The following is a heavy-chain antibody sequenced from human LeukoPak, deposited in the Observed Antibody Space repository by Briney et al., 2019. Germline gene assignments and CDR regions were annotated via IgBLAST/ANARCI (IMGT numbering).Heavy chain of an antibody. CDR3: ARVPAAAYMDV. D-gene: IGHD2-2*01. V-gene: IGHV3-21*01. J-gene: IGHJ6*03. CDR2: ISSSSSYI. CDR1: GFTFSSYS. Sequence: PGGSLRLSCAASGFTFSSYSMNWVRRAPGKGLEWVSSISSSSSYIYYADSVKGRFTISRDNAKNSLYLQMNSLRAEDTAVYYCARVPAAAYMDVWGKGTTVTVSS.